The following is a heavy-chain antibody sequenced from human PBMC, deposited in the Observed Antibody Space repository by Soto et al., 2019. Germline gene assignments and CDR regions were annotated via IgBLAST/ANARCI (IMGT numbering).Heavy chain of an antibody. D-gene: IGHD5-18*01. CDR3: AKGLSVIQPWLMDAY. CDR1: GFTFRSYG. V-gene: IGHV3-30*18. CDR2: ISYDGSNE. J-gene: IGHJ4*02. Sequence: QVQLVESGRGVVQPGRSLRLSCAASGFTFRSYGMHWVRQAPGKGLEWVAVISYDGSNEYYADSVKGRFTISRDNSKNTLYLQMNSLRGEDTAVYYCAKGLSVIQPWLMDAYWGQGTLVTVSS.